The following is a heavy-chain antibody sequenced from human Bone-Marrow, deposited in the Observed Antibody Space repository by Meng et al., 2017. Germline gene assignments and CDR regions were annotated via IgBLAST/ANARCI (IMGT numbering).Heavy chain of an antibody. Sequence: GTDVNKPGAALKVSGKASGYTFPDYWIHWVRRAPGQGLEWMGRINPKSGDTHYAQRFQGRVTMTGDTSISTAYMELSGLRSDDTAMYYCARDEDISAAGKLFGDYWGQGTLVTVSS. D-gene: IGHD6-13*01. V-gene: IGHV1-2*06. CDR2: INPKSGDT. J-gene: IGHJ4*02. CDR3: ARDEDISAAGKLFGDY. CDR1: GYTFPDYW.